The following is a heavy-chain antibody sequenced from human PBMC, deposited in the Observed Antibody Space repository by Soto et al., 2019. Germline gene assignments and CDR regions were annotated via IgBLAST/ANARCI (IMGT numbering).Heavy chain of an antibody. CDR1: GGSISSGDYY. J-gene: IGHJ5*02. D-gene: IGHD3-3*01. Sequence: QVQLQESGPGLVKPSQTLSLTCTVSGGSISSGDYYWSWIRQHPGKGLEWIGYIYYSGSTYYNPPLKGRVTISVDXXKNQFSLKLSSVTAADTAVYYCARWWSGSRQGFDPWGQGTLVTVSS. V-gene: IGHV4-31*03. CDR2: IYYSGST. CDR3: ARWWSGSRQGFDP.